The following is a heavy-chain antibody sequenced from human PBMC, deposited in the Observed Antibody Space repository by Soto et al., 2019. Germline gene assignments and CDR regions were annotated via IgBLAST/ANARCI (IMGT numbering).Heavy chain of an antibody. CDR1: GGSFSGYY. J-gene: IGHJ6*03. CDR3: ARAATGYGSGSYNYYYYYMAV. Sequence: SETLSLTCAVYGGSFSGYYWSWIRQPPGKGLEWIGEINHSGSTNYNPSLKSRVTISVDTSKNQFSLKLSSVTAADTAVYYCARAATGYGSGSYNYYYYYMAVWGKGTTVTVSS. V-gene: IGHV4-34*01. CDR2: INHSGST. D-gene: IGHD3-10*01.